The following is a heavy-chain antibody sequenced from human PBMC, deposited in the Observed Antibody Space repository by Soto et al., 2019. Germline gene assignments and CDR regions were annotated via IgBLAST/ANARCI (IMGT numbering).Heavy chain of an antibody. CDR1: GFTFSSYG. CDR2: IWYDGSNK. Sequence: QVQLVESGGGVVQPGRSLRLSCAASGFTFSSYGMHWVRQAPGKGLEWVAVIWYDGSNKYYADSVKGRFTISRDNSKNTLYLQMNSLRAEDTVVYYRAREPGEQWLVPDYCYYMDVWGKGTTVTVSS. V-gene: IGHV3-33*01. D-gene: IGHD6-19*01. CDR3: AREPGEQWLVPDYCYYMDV. J-gene: IGHJ6*03.